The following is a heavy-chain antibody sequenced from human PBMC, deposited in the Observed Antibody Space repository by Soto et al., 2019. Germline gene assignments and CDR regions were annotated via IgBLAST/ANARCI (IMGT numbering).Heavy chain of an antibody. CDR1: GGTFSSYA. CDR2: IIPISGTA. CDR3: AGAGGIAGADNWFDP. D-gene: IGHD6-19*01. J-gene: IGHJ5*02. V-gene: IGHV1-69*12. Sequence: QVQLVQSGAEVKKPGSSVKVSCKASGGTFSSYAISWVRQAPGQGLEWMGGIIPISGTANYAQKFQGRVTITADESTSTAYMELSSLRSEDPAVYYCAGAGGIAGADNWFDPWGQGTLVTVSS.